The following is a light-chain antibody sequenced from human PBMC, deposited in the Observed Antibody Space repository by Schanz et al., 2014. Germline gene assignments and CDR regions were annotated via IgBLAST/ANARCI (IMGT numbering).Light chain of an antibody. CDR1: QSVRSN. CDR3: QQYGSSPWT. CDR2: GPS. J-gene: IGKJ1*01. Sequence: EIVLTQSPATLSLSPGERATLSCRASQSVRSNLAWYQHKPGQAPRLLVYGPSTRAAGIPDRFSGSGSGTDFTLTISRLEPEDFAVYYCQQYGSSPWTFGQGTKVEMK. V-gene: IGKV3-20*01.